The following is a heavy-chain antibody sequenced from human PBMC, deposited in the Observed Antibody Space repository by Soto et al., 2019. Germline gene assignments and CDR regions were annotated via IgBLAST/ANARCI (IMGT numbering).Heavy chain of an antibody. CDR2: IYHSGST. J-gene: IGHJ6*02. CDR1: GCSISSGGYS. V-gene: IGHV4-30-2*01. CDR3: ARGEYSSGWYSYYYYGMDV. D-gene: IGHD6-19*01. Sequence: SETLSLTCAVSGCSISSGGYSWSWIRQPPGKGLEWIGYIYHSGSTNYNPSLKSRVTISVDTSKNQFSLKLSSVTAADTAVYYCARGEYSSGWYSYYYYGMDVWGQGTTVTVSS.